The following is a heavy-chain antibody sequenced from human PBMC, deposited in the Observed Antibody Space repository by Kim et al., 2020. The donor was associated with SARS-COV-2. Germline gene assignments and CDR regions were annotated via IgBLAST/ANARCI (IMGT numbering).Heavy chain of an antibody. V-gene: IGHV3-23*01. Sequence: SADSVTGQFTISRDNSRNTLYLQMSSLSAEETAVYYCAKATGTFPRNFAYWGQGTLVTVSS. CDR3: AKATGTFPRNFAY. J-gene: IGHJ4*02. D-gene: IGHD3-16*01.